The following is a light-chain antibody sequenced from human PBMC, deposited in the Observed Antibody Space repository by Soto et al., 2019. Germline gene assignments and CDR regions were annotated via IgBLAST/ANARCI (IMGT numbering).Light chain of an antibody. CDR1: QDVGSW. CDR3: QQAYSFPYT. Sequence: DIQMTQSPSSVSASVGDRVTITCRASQDVGSWLAWYQQKAGRAPKLLIYGASSLQSGVPSRFSGSGSRTDFSLTISSLQPEDFASYFCQQAYSFPYTIGQGTKLEIK. V-gene: IGKV1-12*01. J-gene: IGKJ2*01. CDR2: GAS.